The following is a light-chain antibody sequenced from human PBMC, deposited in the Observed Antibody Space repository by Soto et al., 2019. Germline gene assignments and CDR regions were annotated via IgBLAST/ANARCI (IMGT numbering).Light chain of an antibody. J-gene: IGKJ2*01. CDR3: QQYDYYPYT. CDR1: QSISSW. V-gene: IGKV1-5*03. CDR2: KAS. Sequence: DIPMTQSPSPLSASVGDRVTITCRASQSISSWLAWYQQKPGEAPKILIYKASSLESGVPSRFSGSGSGTEFTLTISSLQPDDFATYYCQQYDYYPYTFGQGTKLEIK.